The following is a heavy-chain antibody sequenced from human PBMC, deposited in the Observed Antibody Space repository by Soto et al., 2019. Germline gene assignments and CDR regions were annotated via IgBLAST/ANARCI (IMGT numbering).Heavy chain of an antibody. J-gene: IGHJ6*02. CDR2: IMPVFRTP. CDR1: GGTFRTAA. V-gene: IGHV1-69*12. D-gene: IGHD2-8*01. Sequence: QVQLEQSGAEVKKPGSSVKVSCKASGGTFRTAAISWVRQAPGQGLEWMGGIMPVFRTPDYAQKFQGRVTITADESTNTAYMELSGLRSDDTAVYYCARDNDRPQLGGSYYYILDVWGQGTTITVSS. CDR3: ARDNDRPQLGGSYYYILDV.